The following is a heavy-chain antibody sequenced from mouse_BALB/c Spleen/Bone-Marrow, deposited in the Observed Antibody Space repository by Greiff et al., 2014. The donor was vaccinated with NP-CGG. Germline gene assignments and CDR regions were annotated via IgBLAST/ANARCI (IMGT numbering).Heavy chain of an antibody. CDR1: GFSLTSYG. V-gene: IGHV2-6-1*01. CDR3: ARHYGSSLYAMDY. J-gene: IGHJ4*01. D-gene: IGHD1-1*01. Sequence: VKLVESGPGLVAPSQSLSITCTISGFSLTSYGVHWVRQPPGKGLEWLVVIWSDGSTTYNSALESRLSISKDNSKSQVFLKMNSLQTDDTAMYYCARHYGSSLYAMDYWGQGTSVTVSS. CDR2: IWSDGST.